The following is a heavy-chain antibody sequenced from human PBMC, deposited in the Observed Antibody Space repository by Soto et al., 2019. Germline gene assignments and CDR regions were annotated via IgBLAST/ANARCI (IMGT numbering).Heavy chain of an antibody. V-gene: IGHV3-30*03. D-gene: IGHD6-19*01. J-gene: IGHJ5*02. Sequence: PGGSLRLSCAASGFTFSSYGMHWVRQAPGKGLEWVAVISYDGSNKYYADSVKGRFTISRDNSKNTLYLQMNSLRAEDTAVYYCSSQGEAVAGFLFDPWGQGTLVTV. CDR2: ISYDGSNK. CDR3: SSQGEAVAGFLFDP. CDR1: GFTFSSYG.